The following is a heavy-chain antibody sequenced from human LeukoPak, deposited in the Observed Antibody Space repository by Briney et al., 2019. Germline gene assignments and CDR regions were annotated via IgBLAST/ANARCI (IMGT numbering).Heavy chain of an antibody. CDR2: ISNHGTT. CDR1: GFSVSTNY. D-gene: IGHD3-22*01. CDR3: ARDNTISGYYELGY. Sequence: GGSLRLSCAASGFSVSTNYMSWVRQAPGVGLECVSVISNHGTTYYADSVKGRFSISRDNSKNTVFLQMNSLRAEDTAVYYCARDNTISGYYELGYWGQGTLVTVSS. V-gene: IGHV3-53*01. J-gene: IGHJ4*02.